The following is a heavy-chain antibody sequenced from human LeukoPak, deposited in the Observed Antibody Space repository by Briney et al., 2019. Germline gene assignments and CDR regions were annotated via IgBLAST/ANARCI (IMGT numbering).Heavy chain of an antibody. CDR3: AKGQGYNYGDSIDY. CDR1: GFTFNNYA. V-gene: IGHV3-23*01. CDR2: INGGAGSS. J-gene: IGHJ4*02. D-gene: IGHD5-18*01. Sequence: PGGSLRLSCAASGFTFNNYAMTWVRQAPGKGLEWVSLINGGAGSSYYADSVKGRCTVSRDNSKNTLYLQMNSLGDDDTAVYYCAKGQGYNYGDSIDYWGQGTLVTVSS.